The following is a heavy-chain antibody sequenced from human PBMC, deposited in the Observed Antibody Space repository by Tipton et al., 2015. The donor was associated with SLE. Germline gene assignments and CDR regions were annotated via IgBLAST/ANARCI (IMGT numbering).Heavy chain of an antibody. CDR2: VFSTGST. V-gene: IGHV4-39*07. CDR3: ASHNWEYGMFA. CDR1: GDSVPSIGSY. D-gene: IGHD1-1*01. J-gene: IGHJ6*02. Sequence: TLSLTCTVSGDSVPSIGSYWGWIRQPPGTGVAWIGSVFSTGSTYSSPSLKSRVTISRDTPKHQISLRLTSVTAADTAVYFCASHNWEYGMFAWGQGTTVTVSS.